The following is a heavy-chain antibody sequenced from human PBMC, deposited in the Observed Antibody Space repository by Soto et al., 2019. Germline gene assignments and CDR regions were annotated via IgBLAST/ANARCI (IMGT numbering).Heavy chain of an antibody. V-gene: IGHV2-5*02. Sequence: QITLKESGPTLVKPTQTLTLTCTFSGFSLSTNGVGVGWIRQPPGKALECLGIIYWDNDKRYSPSLKSRLTITRNTYKNQGVLTRIYRYHFGTSTYYSTYGLYDRSCSGYFGYFDYRGQGSQVTVSS. J-gene: IGHJ4*02. CDR3: TYGLYDRSCSGYFGYFDY. CDR1: GFSLSTNGVG. CDR2: IYWDNDK. D-gene: IGHD2-15*01.